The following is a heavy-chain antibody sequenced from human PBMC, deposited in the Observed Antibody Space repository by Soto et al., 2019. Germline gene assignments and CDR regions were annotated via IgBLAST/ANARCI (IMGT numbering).Heavy chain of an antibody. Sequence: AASVKVSCKASGYTFTSYGIHWVRQAPGQRLEWMGWINAANGDTKYSPKFQGRVTITRDTSASTAYMELSSLRSEDTAVYYCVRRHVSATGIDWLDPWGQGTLVTVS. CDR2: INAANGDT. D-gene: IGHD6-13*01. CDR1: GYTFTSYG. J-gene: IGHJ5*02. CDR3: VRRHVSATGIDWLDP. V-gene: IGHV1-3*01.